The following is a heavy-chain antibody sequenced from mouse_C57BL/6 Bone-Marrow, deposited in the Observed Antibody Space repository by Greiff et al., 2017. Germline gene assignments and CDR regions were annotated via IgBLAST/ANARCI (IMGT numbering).Heavy chain of an antibody. CDR1: GYTFTSYW. CDR2: IDPSDSYT. J-gene: IGHJ3*01. Sequence: QVQLQQPGAELVKPGASVKLSCKASGYTFTSYWMQWVKQRPGQCLEWIGEIDPSDSYTYYTQKLKGHATLSVDTASSTAYMQLSSLTSEDSAVYYCARVGGNYEGCWGQGALVSVAT. D-gene: IGHD2-1*01. CDR3: ARVGGNYEGC. V-gene: IGHV1-50*01.